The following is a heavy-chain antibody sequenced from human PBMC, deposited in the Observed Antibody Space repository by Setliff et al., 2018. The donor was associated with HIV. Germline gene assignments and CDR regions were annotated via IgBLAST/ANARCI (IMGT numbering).Heavy chain of an antibody. V-gene: IGHV4-38-2*01. CDR1: GYSISSGYY. J-gene: IGHJ3*01. Sequence: PSETLSLTCAVSGYSISSGYYWGWIRQPPGRGLEWIGNIYHSGSTNYNPSLKSRVATSVDPSKNQFSLILRSVTAADTAIYYCARWGETTGIRAFDLWGQGITVTVSS. CDR3: ARWGETTGIRAFDL. D-gene: IGHD1-1*01. CDR2: IYHSGST.